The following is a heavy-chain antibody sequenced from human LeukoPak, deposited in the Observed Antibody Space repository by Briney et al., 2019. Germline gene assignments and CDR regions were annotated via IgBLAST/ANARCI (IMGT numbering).Heavy chain of an antibody. CDR3: ARVASYYDSSGYSD. V-gene: IGHV1-2*02. CDR2: INPNSGGT. J-gene: IGHJ4*02. Sequence: ASVKVSCKASGYTFTGDYMHWVRQAPGQGLEWMGWINPNSGGTNYAQKFQGRVTMTRDTSISTAYMELSRLRSDDTAVYYCARVASYYDSSGYSDWGQGNLVTVSS. D-gene: IGHD3-22*01. CDR1: GYTFTGDY.